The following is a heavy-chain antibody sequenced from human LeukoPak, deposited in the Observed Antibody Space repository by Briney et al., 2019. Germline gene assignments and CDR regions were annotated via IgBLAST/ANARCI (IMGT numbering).Heavy chain of an antibody. CDR3: AGDQTYSGSGIYTYFDS. CDR1: GVSISSYY. D-gene: IGHD3-10*01. V-gene: IGHV4-59*12. Sequence: SETLSLTCSVSGVSISSYYWSWIRQPPGKGLEWIGHIYYSVSTDYNPSLKSRVLISQDTSKNQFFLSLNSVTAADTAVYYYAGDQTYSGSGIYTYFDSWGQGILATVSS. CDR2: IYYSVST. J-gene: IGHJ4*02.